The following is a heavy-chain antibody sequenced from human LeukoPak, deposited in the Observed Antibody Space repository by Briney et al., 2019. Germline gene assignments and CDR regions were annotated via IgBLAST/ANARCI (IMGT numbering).Heavy chain of an antibody. CDR3: AKDLGRYRDNYFDY. CDR1: GFTFSSYG. J-gene: IGHJ4*02. D-gene: IGHD1-26*01. Sequence: GGSLRLSCAASGFTFSSYGMHWVRQAPGKGLEWVAVIWYDGSNKYYADSVKGRFTISRDDSKNTLYLQMNSLRAEDTAVYYCAKDLGRYRDNYFDYWGQGTLVTVSS. V-gene: IGHV3-33*06. CDR2: IWYDGSNK.